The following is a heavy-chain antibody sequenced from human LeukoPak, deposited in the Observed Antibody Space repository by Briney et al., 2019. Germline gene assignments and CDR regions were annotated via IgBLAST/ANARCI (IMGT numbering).Heavy chain of an antibody. CDR3: ARDQSHYYDSSGYYYYYYYMDV. CDR1: GGTFSSYA. CDR2: IIPIFGTA. V-gene: IGHV1-69*06. Sequence: GASVKVSCKASGGTFSSYAISWVRQAPGQGLEWMGGIIPIFGTANYAQKFQGRVTITADKSTSTAYMELSSLRSEDTAVYYCARDQSHYYDSSGYYYYYYYMDVWGKGTTVTVSS. J-gene: IGHJ6*03. D-gene: IGHD3-22*01.